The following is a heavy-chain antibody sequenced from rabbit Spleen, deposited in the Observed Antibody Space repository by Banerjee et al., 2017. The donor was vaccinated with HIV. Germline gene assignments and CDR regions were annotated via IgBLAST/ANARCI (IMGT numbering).Heavy chain of an antibody. CDR1: GFSFNINYY. J-gene: IGHJ6*01. CDR3: ARDAGTSFSTYGMDL. CDR2: ILTGSSDSA. D-gene: IGHD8-1*01. V-gene: IGHV1S40*01. Sequence: QSLEESGGDLVKPGASLTLTCTASASGFSFNINYYMCWVRQAPGKGLEWIACILTGSSDSAYYANWAKGRFTISKTSSTTVTLQMTSLTAADTATYFCARDAGTSFSTYGMDLWGQGTLVTVS.